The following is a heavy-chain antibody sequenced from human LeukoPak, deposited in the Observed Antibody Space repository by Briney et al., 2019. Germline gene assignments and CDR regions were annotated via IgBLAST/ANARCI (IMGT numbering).Heavy chain of an antibody. CDR1: GGSISSSSYY. Sequence: SETLSLTCTVSGGSISSSSYYWGWIRQPPGKGLEWIGSIYYSGSTYYNPSLKSRVTISVDTSKNQFSLKLSSVTAADTAVYYCARQNFESAMVRVYYFDYWGQGTLVTVSS. CDR2: IYYSGST. J-gene: IGHJ4*02. D-gene: IGHD5-18*01. CDR3: ARQNFESAMVRVYYFDY. V-gene: IGHV4-39*01.